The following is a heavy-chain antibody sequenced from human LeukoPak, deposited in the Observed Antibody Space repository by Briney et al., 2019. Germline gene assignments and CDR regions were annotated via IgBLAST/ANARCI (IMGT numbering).Heavy chain of an antibody. V-gene: IGHV4-39*07. CDR3: ARDTRSQWLNFNV. Sequence: SETLSLTCTVSGGSISSSSYYWGWIRQPPGKGLEWIGTIYYSGSTYYNPSLKSRVTISVDTSKNQFSLKLSSATAADTAVYYCARDTRSQWLNFNVWGQGTLVTVSS. D-gene: IGHD6-19*01. CDR2: IYYSGST. J-gene: IGHJ4*02. CDR1: GGSISSSSYY.